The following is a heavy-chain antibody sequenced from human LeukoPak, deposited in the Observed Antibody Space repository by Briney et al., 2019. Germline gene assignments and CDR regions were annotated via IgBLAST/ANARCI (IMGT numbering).Heavy chain of an antibody. J-gene: IGHJ5*02. Sequence: SQTLSLTCTVSGGSISSGYYWGWLRQPPGKGLEWIGSIYHSGSTYYNPSLKSQVTISVDTSKNQFSLKLTSVTAADTAVYYCARGYSSSWYLNWFDPWGQGTLVTVSS. CDR3: ARGYSSSWYLNWFDP. CDR1: GGSISSGYY. CDR2: IYHSGST. V-gene: IGHV4-38-2*02. D-gene: IGHD6-13*01.